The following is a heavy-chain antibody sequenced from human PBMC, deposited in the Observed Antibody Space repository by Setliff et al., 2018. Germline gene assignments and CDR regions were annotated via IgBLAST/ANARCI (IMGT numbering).Heavy chain of an antibody. CDR3: ARERGSYDSSTHYTYYFDY. V-gene: IGHV1-46*01. J-gene: IGHJ4*02. D-gene: IGHD3-22*01. CDR1: GYTFTNHY. Sequence: GASVKVSCKASGYTFTNHYMHWVRQAPGQGLEWMGMINPGGGSTTYAQKFQGRVTMTRDTSTSTVYMELSSLRTEDTAVYFCARERGSYDSSTHYTYYFDYWGQGTLVTVSS. CDR2: INPGGGST.